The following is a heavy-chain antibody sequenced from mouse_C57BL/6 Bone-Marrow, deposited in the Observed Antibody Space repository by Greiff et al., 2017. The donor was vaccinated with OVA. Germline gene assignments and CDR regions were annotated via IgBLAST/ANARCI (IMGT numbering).Heavy chain of an antibody. V-gene: IGHV3-6*01. Sequence: EVKVEESGPGLVKPSQSLSLTCSVTGYSITSGYYWNWIRQFPGNKLEWMGYISYDGSNNYNPSLKNRISITRDTSKNQFFLKLNSVTTEDTATYYCARGDYYPYAMDYWGQGTSVTVSS. CDR2: ISYDGSN. CDR3: ARGDYYPYAMDY. CDR1: GYSITSGYY. J-gene: IGHJ4*01. D-gene: IGHD1-1*01.